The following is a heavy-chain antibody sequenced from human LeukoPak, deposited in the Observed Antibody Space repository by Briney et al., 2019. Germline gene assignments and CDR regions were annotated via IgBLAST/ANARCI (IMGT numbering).Heavy chain of an antibody. J-gene: IGHJ4*02. Sequence: SETLSLTCTVSGVSISSSNSYWGWIRQPPGKGLEWIGSIYYSGNTYYNASLKSQVSISIDTSKNQFSLRLTSVTAADTAVYYCARQTGSGLFSLPGGQGTLVTVSS. CDR2: IYYSGNT. V-gene: IGHV4-39*01. D-gene: IGHD3/OR15-3a*01. CDR3: ARQTGSGLFSLP. CDR1: GVSISSSNSY.